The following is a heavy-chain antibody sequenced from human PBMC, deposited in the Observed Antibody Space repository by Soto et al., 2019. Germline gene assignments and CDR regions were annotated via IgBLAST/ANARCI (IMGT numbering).Heavy chain of an antibody. D-gene: IGHD2-2*01. Sequence: ASVKVSCKVSGYTLTELSMHWVRQAPGKGLEWMEGFDPEDGETIYAQKFQGRVTMTEDTSTDTAYMELSSLRSEDTAVYYCATVTSNYYYYGMDVWGQGTTVTVSS. CDR3: ATVTSNYYYYGMDV. CDR2: FDPEDGET. V-gene: IGHV1-24*01. CDR1: GYTLTELS. J-gene: IGHJ6*02.